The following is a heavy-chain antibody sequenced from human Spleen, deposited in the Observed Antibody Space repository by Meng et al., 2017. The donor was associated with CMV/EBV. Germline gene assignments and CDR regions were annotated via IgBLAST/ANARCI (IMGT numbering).Heavy chain of an antibody. CDR3: ARDLEEKYYYGSGSYYTYYFDY. CDR1: GFTFSSYW. Sequence: GGSLRLSCAASGFTFSSYWMSWVRQAPGKGLEWVANIKQDGRKKYYVDSVKGRFTISRDNAKNSLYLQMNSLRAEDTAVYYCARDLEEKYYYGSGSYYTYYFDYWGQGTLVTVSS. V-gene: IGHV3-7*01. D-gene: IGHD3-10*01. CDR2: IKQDGRKK. J-gene: IGHJ4*02.